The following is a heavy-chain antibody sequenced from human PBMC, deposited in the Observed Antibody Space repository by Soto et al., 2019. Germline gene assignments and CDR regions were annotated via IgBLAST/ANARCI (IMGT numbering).Heavy chain of an antibody. V-gene: IGHV4-59*01. CDR3: AREPYGDSQYFDY. D-gene: IGHD2-21*02. CDR2: IYYSGST. J-gene: IGHJ4*02. CDR1: AGSISSYY. Sequence: PSETLSLTCTVYAGSISSYYWSWIRQPPGKGLEWIGYIYYSGSTNCNPSLKSRVTISVDTSKNTIYLQVNSLRAEDTAVYYCAREPYGDSQYFDYWGQGTLVTVSS.